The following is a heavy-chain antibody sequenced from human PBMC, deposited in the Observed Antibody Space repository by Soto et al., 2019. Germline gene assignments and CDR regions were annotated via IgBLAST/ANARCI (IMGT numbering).Heavy chain of an antibody. V-gene: IGHV1-18*04. CDR3: ARDQESDSSGLYWVGTYYYCMDV. CDR1: GYTFTSYG. D-gene: IGHD6-19*01. J-gene: IGHJ6*02. CDR2: ISADNGNT. Sequence: DSVKVSCKASGYTFTSYGISWVRQAPGQGLEWMGWISADNGNTNYAQKLQGRVTMTTDTSTSTAYMELRSLRSDDTAVYYCARDQESDSSGLYWVGTYYYCMDVWDQGTSVTVS.